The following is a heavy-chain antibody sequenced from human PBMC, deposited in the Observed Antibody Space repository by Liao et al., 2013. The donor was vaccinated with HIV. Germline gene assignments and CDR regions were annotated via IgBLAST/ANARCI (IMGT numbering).Heavy chain of an antibody. V-gene: IGHV4-61*02. CDR2: IYSGGST. J-gene: IGHJ5*02. CDR1: GGSISSGSYY. Sequence: QVQLQESGPGLVKPSQTLSLTCTVSGGSISSGSYYWSWIRQPAGKGLEWIASIYSGGSTYYNPSLKSRVTISIDTSKNQFSLNLSSVTAADTAVYYCARVRYFWSGYYEVRNNWFDPWGQGTLVTVSS. CDR3: ARVRYFWSGYYEVRNNWFDP. D-gene: IGHD3-3*01.